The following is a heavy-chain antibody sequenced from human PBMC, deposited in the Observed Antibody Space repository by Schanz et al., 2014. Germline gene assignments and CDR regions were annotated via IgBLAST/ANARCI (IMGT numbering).Heavy chain of an antibody. CDR2: ISPYTGNT. Sequence: QVQLVQSGDEVKKPGASVKVSCKTSGYTFSDYGITWVRQAPGQGLEWVGWISPYTGNTHYFDKMEGRVTMTTDTTTSTAYMELRSLRSDDTAMYYCARDFSAYVGNCFDYWGQGTLVTVSS. CDR3: ARDFSAYVGNCFDY. D-gene: IGHD5-12*01. V-gene: IGHV1-18*01. J-gene: IGHJ4*02. CDR1: GYTFSDYG.